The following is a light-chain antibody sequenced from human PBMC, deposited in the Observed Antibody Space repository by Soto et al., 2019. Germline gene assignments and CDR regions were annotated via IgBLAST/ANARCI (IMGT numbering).Light chain of an antibody. V-gene: IGKV1-33*01. CDR2: DAS. CDR3: QQYENLPMT. CDR1: QDISIY. Sequence: DIQLTQSPSSLSASVGDRVTITCQASQDISIYLNWYQKKAGGAPNLLIYDASKLKTGVPSRFTGNGSVTHFTLTINNLQPEDIATYYCQQYENLPMTFGRGTKVDIK. J-gene: IGKJ4*01.